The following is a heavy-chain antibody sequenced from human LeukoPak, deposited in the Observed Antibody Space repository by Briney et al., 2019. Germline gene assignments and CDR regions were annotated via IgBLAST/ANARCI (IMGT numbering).Heavy chain of an antibody. CDR1: GYTFTSYA. CDR3: ARDRYGDGFDHFDY. CDR2: ITPSGGT. J-gene: IGHJ4*02. V-gene: IGHV1-2*02. D-gene: IGHD5-24*01. Sequence: ASVKVSCKASGYTFTSYAMHWVRQAPGQGLEWMGWITPSGGTNYPQKLQGRVAITRDTSITTAYMDLSRLTSDDTAVYYCARDRYGDGFDHFDYWGQGALVTVSS.